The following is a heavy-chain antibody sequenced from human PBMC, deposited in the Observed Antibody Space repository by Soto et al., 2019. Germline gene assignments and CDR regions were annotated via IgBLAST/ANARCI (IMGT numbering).Heavy chain of an antibody. CDR3: AMGGSPYVWFNEF. D-gene: IGHD3-16*01. V-gene: IGHV1-69*01. J-gene: IGHJ4*01. CDR2: IIPVFGTT. CDR1: GGLFSSYA. Sequence: QVQLVQSGAEVKKPGSSMKISCKASGGLFSSYAISWVRQAPGQGLEWMGGIIPVFGTTNYAQKFQDRVTITADESTNTAYMDLSSLRSEDTAIYYCAMGGSPYVWFNEFWGQRTLVTVSS.